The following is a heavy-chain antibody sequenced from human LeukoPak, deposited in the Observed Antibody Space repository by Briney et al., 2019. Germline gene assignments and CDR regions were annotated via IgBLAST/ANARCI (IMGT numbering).Heavy chain of an antibody. D-gene: IGHD4-23*01. V-gene: IGHV1-24*01. CDR3: ATEERLRWYHYFDY. J-gene: IGHJ4*02. CDR1: GYTLTELS. CDR2: FDPEDGET. Sequence: AASVKVSCKVSGYTLTELSMHWVRQAPGKGLGWMGGFDPEDGETIYAQKFQGRVTMTEDTSTDTAYMELSSLRSEDTAVYYCATEERLRWYHYFDYWGQGTLVTVSS.